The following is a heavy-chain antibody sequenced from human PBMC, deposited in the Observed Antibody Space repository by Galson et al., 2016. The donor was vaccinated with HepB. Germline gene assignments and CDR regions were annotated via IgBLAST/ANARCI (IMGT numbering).Heavy chain of an antibody. CDR2: ISTTSRTV. CDR1: GFRLEDNS. Sequence: SLRLSCAGSGFRLEDNSMHWVRRAPGKGLEWVSGISTTSRTVGYADSVRGRFTISRDNTKNVLHMDMNSLRPDDTALYYCGRDYPTMTDRYPYHVDVWGKGTAVTVSS. J-gene: IGHJ6*04. V-gene: IGHV3-9*01. CDR3: GRDYPTMTDRYPYHVDV. D-gene: IGHD4-17*01.